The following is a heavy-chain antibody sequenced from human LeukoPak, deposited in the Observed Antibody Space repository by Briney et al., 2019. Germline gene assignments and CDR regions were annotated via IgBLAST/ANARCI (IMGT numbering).Heavy chain of an antibody. CDR2: INQDGSVL. CDR3: SRSLDY. V-gene: IGHV3-7*01. CDR1: GFPFSGYW. J-gene: IGHJ4*02. Sequence: GGSLRLSCAASGFPFSGYWMDWVRQAPGKGMEWVANINQDGSVLYYAPSVKGLFTISRDNAKNSLYLQMNSLRAEDTAVYYCSRSLDYLGQGALVTVSS.